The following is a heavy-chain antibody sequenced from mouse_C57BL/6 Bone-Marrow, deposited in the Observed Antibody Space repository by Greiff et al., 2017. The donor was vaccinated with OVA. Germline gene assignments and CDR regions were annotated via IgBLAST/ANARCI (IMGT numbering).Heavy chain of an antibody. CDR3: ACVDWWFPLPY. CDR1: GYTFTSYW. J-gene: IGHJ3*01. V-gene: IGHV1-62-3*01. D-gene: IGHD1-1*02. Sequence: VQLQQPGAELVKPGASVKLSCKASGYTFTSYWMHWVKQRPGRGLEWIGRIDPNSGGTKYNEKFKSKATLTVDKPSSTAYMQLSSLTSEDSAFYFCACVDWWFPLPYWGQGTLLTVSA. CDR2: IDPNSGGT.